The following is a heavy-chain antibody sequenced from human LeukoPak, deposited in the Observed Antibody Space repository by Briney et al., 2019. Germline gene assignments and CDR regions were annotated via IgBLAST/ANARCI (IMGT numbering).Heavy chain of an antibody. CDR3: ARDFVIPEDAFDI. V-gene: IGHV4-31*03. CDR1: GVSISSAGYY. Sequence: SETLSLTCTVSGVSISSAGYYWSWIRQHPGKGLEWIGYIYYSGSTYYNPSLKSRVTISLDTSKNQFSLRLSSVTAADTAVYYCARDFVIPEDAFDIWGQGTRVTVSS. J-gene: IGHJ3*02. D-gene: IGHD1-14*01. CDR2: IYYSGST.